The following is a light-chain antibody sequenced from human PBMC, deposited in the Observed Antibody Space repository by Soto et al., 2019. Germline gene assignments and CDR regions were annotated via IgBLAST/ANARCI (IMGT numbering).Light chain of an antibody. CDR1: SSDVGGYNY. J-gene: IGLJ1*01. CDR2: DVS. Sequence: QSALTQPRSVSGSPGQSGTIACTGTSSDVGGYNYVSWYQQHPGKAPKLMIYDVSKRPSGVTDRFSGSKSGNTASLTISGLQAEDEADYYCCSYAGSYTYVFGTGTKLTVL. CDR3: CSYAGSYTYV. V-gene: IGLV2-11*01.